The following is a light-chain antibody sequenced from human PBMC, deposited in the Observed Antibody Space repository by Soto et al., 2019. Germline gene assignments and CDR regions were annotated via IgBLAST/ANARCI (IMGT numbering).Light chain of an antibody. V-gene: IGKV3-15*01. CDR2: GAS. CDR1: QSVSSN. J-gene: IGKJ4*01. CDR3: QQYNNWRPQT. Sequence: EIVMTQSPATLSVSPGERATLSCRASQSVSSNLAWYQQKPRRAPTLFIYGASTRATGIPARFRGSGSGTEFTLTISSLQSEAFAVDYYQQYNNWRPQTFGGGTKVEIK.